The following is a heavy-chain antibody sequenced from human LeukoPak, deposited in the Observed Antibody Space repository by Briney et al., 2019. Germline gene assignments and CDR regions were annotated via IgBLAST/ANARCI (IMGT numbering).Heavy chain of an antibody. J-gene: IGHJ4*02. CDR1: GGTFSSYA. CDR2: IIPILGIA. D-gene: IGHD2-21*02. CDR3: ARHVVVTAIFDY. Sequence: SVKVSCKASGGTFSSYAISWVRQAPGQGLEWMGRIIPILGIANYAQKFQGRVTITADKSTSTAYMELSSLRSEDTAVYYCARHVVVTAIFDYWGQGTLVTVSS. V-gene: IGHV1-69*04.